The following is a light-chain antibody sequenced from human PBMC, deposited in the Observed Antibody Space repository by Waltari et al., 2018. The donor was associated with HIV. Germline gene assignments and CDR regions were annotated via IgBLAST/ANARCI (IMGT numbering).Light chain of an antibody. CDR1: QSLLYSPNNKNF. V-gene: IGKV4-1*01. Sequence: DIVMTQTPDSLIVSPGERASINCRSNQSLLYSPNNKNFLVWYQQKPGQPPKLLIYWASSRESGVPARFSGGGSGTNFTLTISSLQPEDVATYFCQQYFSTPWTFGQGTKV. CDR2: WAS. J-gene: IGKJ1*01. CDR3: QQYFSTPWT.